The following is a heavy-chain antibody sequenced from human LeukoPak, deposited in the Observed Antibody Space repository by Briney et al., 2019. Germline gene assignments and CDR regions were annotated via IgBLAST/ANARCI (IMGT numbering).Heavy chain of an antibody. V-gene: IGHV3-7*01. CDR3: ARDYPLDWLYDN. CDR2: IKQDGSEK. D-gene: IGHD3-9*01. Sequence: PGGSPRLSCAASGFTFSSFWMSWVRQAPGKGLEWVANIKQDGSEKYYVDSVKGRFTISRDNAKNSLYLQMNSLRAEDTAVYYCARDYPLDWLYDNWGQGTLVTVSS. J-gene: IGHJ4*02. CDR1: GFTFSSFW.